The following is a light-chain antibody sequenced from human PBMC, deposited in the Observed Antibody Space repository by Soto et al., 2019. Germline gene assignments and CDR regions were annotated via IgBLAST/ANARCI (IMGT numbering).Light chain of an antibody. V-gene: IGLV2-14*03. Sequence: QSALTQPASVSGSPGQSITISCTGTSSDIGASNYVSWYQQHPGQAPKLLISDVNNRPSGISDRFSGSKSGNTASLTISGLHAEDEADYYCYSWNSNSDTHYVFGTGTKLTVL. CDR3: YSWNSNSDTHYV. J-gene: IGLJ1*01. CDR1: SSDIGASNY. CDR2: DVN.